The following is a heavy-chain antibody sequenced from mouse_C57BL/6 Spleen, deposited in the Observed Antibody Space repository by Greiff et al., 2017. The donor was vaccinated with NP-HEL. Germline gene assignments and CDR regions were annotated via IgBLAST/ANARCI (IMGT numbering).Heavy chain of an antibody. CDR2: ISDGGSYT. CDR1: GFTFSSYA. V-gene: IGHV5-4*01. J-gene: IGHJ2*01. Sequence: EVHLVESGGGLVKPGGSLKLSCAASGFTFSSYAMSWVRQTPEKRLEWVATISDGGSYTYYPDNVKGRFTISRDNAKNNLYLQMSHLKSEDTAMYYWARDRGYPYYFDYWGKGTTLPVSS. CDR3: ARDRGYPYYFDY. D-gene: IGHD2-2*01.